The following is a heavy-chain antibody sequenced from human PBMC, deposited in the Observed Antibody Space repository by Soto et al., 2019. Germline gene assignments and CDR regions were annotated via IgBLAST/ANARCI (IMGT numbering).Heavy chain of an antibody. CDR3: AKDIRVVVVVPAAIGFDY. J-gene: IGHJ4*02. Sequence: GGSLRLSCAASGFTFSSYAMSWVRQAPGKGLEWVSAISGSGGSTYYADSVKGRFTISRDNSKNTLYLQMNSLRAEDTAVYYCAKDIRVVVVVPAAIGFDYWGQGTLVTVSS. CDR2: ISGSGGST. CDR1: GFTFSSYA. V-gene: IGHV3-23*01. D-gene: IGHD2-2*01.